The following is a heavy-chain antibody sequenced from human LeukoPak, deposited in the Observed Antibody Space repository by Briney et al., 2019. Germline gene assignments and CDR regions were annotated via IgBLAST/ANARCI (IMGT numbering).Heavy chain of an antibody. CDR2: INPNSGGT. V-gene: IGHV1-2*02. D-gene: IGHD1-26*01. CDR3: ANVYSNYWEWEY. Sequence: ASVKASCKASGYTFTGYYLHWVRQAPGQGLEWMGWINPNSGGTNYAQKFQGRVTMTRDTSISTAYMELYSLTSDDTAVYYCANVYSNYWEWEYWGQGTLVTVSS. J-gene: IGHJ4*02. CDR1: GYTFTGYY.